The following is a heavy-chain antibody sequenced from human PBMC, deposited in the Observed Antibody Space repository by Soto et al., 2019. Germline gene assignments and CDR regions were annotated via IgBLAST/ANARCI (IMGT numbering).Heavy chain of an antibody. CDR1: GFTFSSYA. D-gene: IGHD2-2*01. CDR2: ISYDGSNK. CDR3: ARDRLSLRVPAAIRSYYYYGMDV. Sequence: GGSLRLSCAASGFTFSSYAMHWVRQAPGKGLEWVAVISYDGSNKYYADSVKGRFTISRDNSKNTLYLQMNSLRAEDTAVYYCARDRLSLRVPAAIRSYYYYGMDVWGQGTTVTVSS. V-gene: IGHV3-30-3*01. J-gene: IGHJ6*02.